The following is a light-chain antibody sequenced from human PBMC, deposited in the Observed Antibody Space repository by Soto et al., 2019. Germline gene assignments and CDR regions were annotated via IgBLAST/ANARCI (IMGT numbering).Light chain of an antibody. J-gene: IGKJ4*01. CDR3: QQTDSIPLT. Sequence: DIQMTQSPSSLSASVGDRVTITCRASQSISNYLNWYQQKPGKAPKLLIFGASTLQSGVPSRFSGRGSGTQFSLTITSLHPEAFATYYCQQTDSIPLTFGGGTQVEIK. CDR1: QSISNY. V-gene: IGKV1-39*01. CDR2: GAS.